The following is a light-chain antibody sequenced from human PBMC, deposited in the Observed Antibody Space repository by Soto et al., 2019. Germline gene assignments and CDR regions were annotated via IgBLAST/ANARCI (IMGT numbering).Light chain of an antibody. CDR2: LNSDGSH. CDR3: QTWGTGINV. J-gene: IGLJ1*01. CDR1: SGHSSYA. Sequence: QPVLTQSPSASASLGASVKLTCTLSSGHSSYATARHQQQPEKGPRYLMKLNSDGSHSKGDGIPDRFSGSSSGAERYLIISSLQSEDESDYYCQTWGTGINVFGTGTKLTVL. V-gene: IGLV4-69*01.